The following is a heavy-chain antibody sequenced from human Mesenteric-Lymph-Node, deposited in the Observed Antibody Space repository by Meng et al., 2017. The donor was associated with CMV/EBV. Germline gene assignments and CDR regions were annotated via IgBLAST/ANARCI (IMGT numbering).Heavy chain of an antibody. CDR3: GGIFGVLILP. CDR1: GFTFSNYW. V-gene: IGHV3-74*01. J-gene: IGHJ4*02. CDR2: INSDGRTT. Sequence: GESLKISCVASGFTFSNYWMYWVRQAPGKGLVWVSRINSDGRTTNYADSVKGRFTISRDNAKNTLYLQMNSLRAEDTAVYYCGGIFGVLILPWGQGTLVTVSS. D-gene: IGHD3-3*01.